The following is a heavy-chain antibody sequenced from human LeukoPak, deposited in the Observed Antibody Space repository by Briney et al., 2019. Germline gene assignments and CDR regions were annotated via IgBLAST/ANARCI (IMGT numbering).Heavy chain of an antibody. J-gene: IGHJ5*02. CDR2: INHSGST. CDR1: GGSFSGYY. Sequence: SETLSLTCAVYGGSFSGYYWSWIRQPPGKGLEWIGEINHSGSTNYNPSLKSRVTISVDTSKNQFSLKLSSVTAADTAVYYCARAGRYCSGGSCYSGTNWFDPWGQGTLVTVSS. V-gene: IGHV4-34*01. D-gene: IGHD2-15*01. CDR3: ARAGRYCSGGSCYSGTNWFDP.